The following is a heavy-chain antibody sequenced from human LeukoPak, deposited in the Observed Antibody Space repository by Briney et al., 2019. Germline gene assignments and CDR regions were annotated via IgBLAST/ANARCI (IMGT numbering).Heavy chain of an antibody. J-gene: IGHJ4*02. D-gene: IGHD3-3*01. CDR2: ITGSGSST. CDR1: GFTFSSYA. V-gene: IGHV3-23*01. Sequence: PGGSLRLSCAASGFTFSSYAMSWVRQAPGKGLEWVASITGSGSSTFYADSVKGLFTVSRDNSKNMFYLQLNSLRAEDTAVYYCAKVPYFDFWNGFYIDYWGQGTLVTVSP. CDR3: AKVPYFDFWNGFYIDY.